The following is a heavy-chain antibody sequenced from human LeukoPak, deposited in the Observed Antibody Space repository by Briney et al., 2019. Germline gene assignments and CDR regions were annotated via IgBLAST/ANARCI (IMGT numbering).Heavy chain of an antibody. CDR2: INPSGGST. D-gene: IGHD6-13*01. CDR1: RYTFTSYY. CDR3: AREGAAAGSNFDY. V-gene: IGHV1-46*01. Sequence: ASVKVSCKTSRYTFTSYYMHWVRQAPGQGLEWMGVINPSGGSTTYAWKFQGRISMTRDTSTSTVYMELRSLRSEDTAVYYCAREGAAAGSNFDYWGQGTWVTVSS. J-gene: IGHJ4*02.